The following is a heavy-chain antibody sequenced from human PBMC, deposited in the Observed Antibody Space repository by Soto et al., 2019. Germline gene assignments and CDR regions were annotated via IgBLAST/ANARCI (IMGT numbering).Heavy chain of an antibody. CDR2: IIPIFGTA. V-gene: IGHV1-69*12. CDR1: GGTFSSYA. Sequence: QVQLVQSGAEVKKPGSSVKVSCKASGGTFSSYAISWVRQAPGQGLEWMGGIIPIFGTANYAQKFQGRVTITADESTRKAYMELSSLRSEDTAVYYCARDRVVVVVAAIHYYGMDVWGQGTTVTVSS. J-gene: IGHJ6*02. D-gene: IGHD2-15*01. CDR3: ARDRVVVVVAAIHYYGMDV.